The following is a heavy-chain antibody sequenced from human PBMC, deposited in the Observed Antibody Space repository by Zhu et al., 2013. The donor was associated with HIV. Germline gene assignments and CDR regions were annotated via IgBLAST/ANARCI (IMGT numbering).Heavy chain of an antibody. Sequence: QVQLQESGPGLMKPSETLSLTCTVSGGSISSYYWSWIRQPPGKGLEWLGFIYYSGSTYYNPSLKSRVTISVDTSKNQFSLKLSSVTAADTAVYYCAREVGYSSSSLAAFDIWGQGTMVTVSS. V-gene: IGHV4-59*12. J-gene: IGHJ3*02. CDR2: IYYSGST. CDR3: AREVGYSSSSLAAFDI. CDR1: GGSISSYY. D-gene: IGHD6-6*01.